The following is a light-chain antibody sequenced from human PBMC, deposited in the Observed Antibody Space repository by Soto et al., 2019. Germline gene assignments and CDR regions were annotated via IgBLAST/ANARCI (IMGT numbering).Light chain of an antibody. V-gene: IGKV1-39*01. CDR3: QQSYLPPRT. J-gene: IGKJ2*01. Sequence: DIPMTQSPSSLSASVGDRVTISCRASQLISTHLNWYQQKPGKAPKLLIYAATSLQSDVPSRFSGGGSGTDFTLTISSLQPEDFATYYCQQSYLPPRTFGQGTKLEIK. CDR2: AAT. CDR1: QLISTH.